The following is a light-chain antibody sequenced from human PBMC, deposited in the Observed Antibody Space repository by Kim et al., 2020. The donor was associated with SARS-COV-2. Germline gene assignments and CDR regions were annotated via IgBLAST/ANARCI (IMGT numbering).Light chain of an antibody. CDR1: SGHSTYA. Sequence: QLVVTQSPSASASLGASVKLTCTLSSGHSTYAIAWHQQQPEKGPRYLMKLESDGSHTKGDGIPDRFSGSSSGAERYLSISSLQSEDEADYYCQTWDTGIRVFGGGTKLTVL. CDR3: QTWDTGIRV. CDR2: LESDGSH. J-gene: IGLJ3*02. V-gene: IGLV4-69*01.